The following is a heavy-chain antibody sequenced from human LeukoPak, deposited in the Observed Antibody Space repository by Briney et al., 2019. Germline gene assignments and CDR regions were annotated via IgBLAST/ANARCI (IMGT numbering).Heavy chain of an antibody. Sequence: PGGSLRLSCAASGFTFSSYAMSWVRQAPGKGLEWVSVIYSGGSTYYADSVKGRFTISRDNSKNTLYLQMNSLRAEDTAVYYCARHTLDDAFDIWGQGTMVTVSS. CDR3: ARHTLDDAFDI. CDR2: IYSGGST. J-gene: IGHJ3*02. CDR1: GFTFSSYA. V-gene: IGHV3-66*04.